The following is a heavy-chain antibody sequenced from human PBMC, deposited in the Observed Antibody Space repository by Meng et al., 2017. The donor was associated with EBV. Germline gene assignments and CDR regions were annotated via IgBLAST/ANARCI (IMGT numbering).Heavy chain of an antibody. CDR3: NSGSHSPLDS. V-gene: IGHV3-23*01. D-gene: IGHD1-26*01. CDR1: GFSFSNYA. J-gene: IGHJ4*02. Sequence: LWGCGGGLVPRGGSLRLSCAAPGFSFSNYAMGWVRQAPGKGLEWVSGISATSVDTYYADSVKGRFAISRDNSKNTVTLHMNILRAEDTAIYYCNSGSHSPLDSWGQGTLVTVSS. CDR2: ISATSVDT.